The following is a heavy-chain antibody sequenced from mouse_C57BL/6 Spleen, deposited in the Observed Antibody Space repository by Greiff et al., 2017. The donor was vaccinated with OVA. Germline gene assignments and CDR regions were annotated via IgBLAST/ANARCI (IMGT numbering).Heavy chain of an antibody. CDR2: IYPGSGST. V-gene: IGHV1-55*01. D-gene: IGHD1-1*01. Sequence: QVQLQQPGAELVKPGASVKMSCKASGYTFTSYWITWVKQRPGQGLEWIGDIYPGSGSTKYNEKFKSKATLTVDKSSSTAYMQLSSLTSEDSAVXSCANSATRERWFAYWGQGTLVTVSA. J-gene: IGHJ3*01. CDR1: GYTFTSYW. CDR3: ANSATRERWFAY.